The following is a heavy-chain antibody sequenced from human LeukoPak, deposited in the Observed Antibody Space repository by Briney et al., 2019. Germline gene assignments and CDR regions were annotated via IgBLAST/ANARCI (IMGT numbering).Heavy chain of an antibody. Sequence: SETLSLTCAVYGGSFSGYYWSWIRQPPGKGLEWIGEINHSGSTNYNPSLKSRVTISVDTSKNQFSLKLSSVTAADTAVYYCARGCPLQNYYGMDVWGQGTTVTASS. J-gene: IGHJ6*02. V-gene: IGHV4-34*01. CDR2: INHSGST. CDR3: ARGCPLQNYYGMDV. CDR1: GGSFSGYY. D-gene: IGHD2-2*01.